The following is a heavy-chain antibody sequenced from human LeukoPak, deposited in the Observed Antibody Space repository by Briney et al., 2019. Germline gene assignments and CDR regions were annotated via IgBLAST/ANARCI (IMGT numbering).Heavy chain of an antibody. V-gene: IGHV3-30-3*01. CDR1: GFTFSSYA. D-gene: IGHD5-12*01. Sequence: PGGSLRLPCAASGFTFSSYAMHWVRQAPGKGLEWVAVISYDGSNKYYADSVKGRFTISRDNSKNTLFLQMNSLRGEDTAVYYCARDRTRDGYNQGRVFDYWGQGTLVTVSS. CDR3: ARDRTRDGYNQGRVFDY. J-gene: IGHJ4*02. CDR2: ISYDGSNK.